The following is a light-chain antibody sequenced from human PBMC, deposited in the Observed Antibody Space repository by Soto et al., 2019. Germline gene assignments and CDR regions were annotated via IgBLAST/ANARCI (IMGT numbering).Light chain of an antibody. V-gene: IGKV1-12*01. J-gene: IGKJ4*01. CDR1: QEIRNL. CDR2: DAS. CDR3: QQANSFPLT. Sequence: DIQLTQSPSTLSAAVGDSVTITCRASQEIRNLLAWYQQKPGRAPKPLIFDASTLRTGVPSRFSGSGSGTDFTLTISSLQPEDFATYYCQQANSFPLTFGGGTKVEIK.